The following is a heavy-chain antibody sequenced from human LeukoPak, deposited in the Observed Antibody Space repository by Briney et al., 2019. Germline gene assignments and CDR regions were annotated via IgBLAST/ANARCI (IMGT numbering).Heavy chain of an antibody. CDR2: IIPILGIA. CDR3: AGDGYSGYDGVQEFDY. J-gene: IGHJ4*02. D-gene: IGHD5-12*01. CDR1: GGTFSSYA. Sequence: SVKVSCKASGGTFSSYAISWVRRAPGQGLEWMGRIIPILGIANYAQKYQGRVTITADKSTSTAYMELSSLRSEDTAVYYCAGDGYSGYDGVQEFDYWGQGTLVTVSS. V-gene: IGHV1-69*04.